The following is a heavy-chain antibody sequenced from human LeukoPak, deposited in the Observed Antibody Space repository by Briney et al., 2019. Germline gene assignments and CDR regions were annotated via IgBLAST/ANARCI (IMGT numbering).Heavy chain of an antibody. V-gene: IGHV3-11*06. CDR2: ISSSTSYT. CDR3: ARDGYGSGTFDY. J-gene: IGHJ4*02. D-gene: IGHD3-10*01. CDR1: ALTFSQHY. Sequence: SLRLSRAASALTFSQHYTTCTRLAPAQALARLSYISSSTSYTNYADSGKGRFTISRDNAKNSLYLQMNSLRAEDTAVYYCARDGYGSGTFDYWGQGTLVTVSS.